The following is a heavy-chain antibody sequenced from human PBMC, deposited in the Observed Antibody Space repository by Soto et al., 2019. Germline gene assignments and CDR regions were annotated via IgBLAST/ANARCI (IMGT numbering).Heavy chain of an antibody. CDR1: GYTFSDYY. D-gene: IGHD2-15*01. Sequence: GASVKVSCKASGYTFSDYYIHWVRQAPGQGLEWMGWINPKSGDTKYAQKFQGRVTMTRDTSISTAYMEVSRLRSDDTAIYYCARDEGRCSGGVCYAPYYYGLDVWG. CDR2: INPKSGDT. CDR3: ARDEGRCSGGVCYAPYYYGLDV. J-gene: IGHJ6*02. V-gene: IGHV1-2*02.